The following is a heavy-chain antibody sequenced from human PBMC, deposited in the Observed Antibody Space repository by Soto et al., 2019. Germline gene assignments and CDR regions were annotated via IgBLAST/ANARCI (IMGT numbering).Heavy chain of an antibody. CDR3: VVRGSAFDI. Sequence: EVQVVESGGGLVQPGGSLRLSCSGSGFTLSGDAVHWVRQAPGKGLEYVSGISGDGGKTYYADSVKGRITIFRDKSKNSLFVQMSGLRPEDTAVYYCVVRGSAFDIWGQGTAVTVSS. CDR2: ISGDGGKT. J-gene: IGHJ3*02. CDR1: GFTLSGDA. D-gene: IGHD3-10*01. V-gene: IGHV3-64D*08.